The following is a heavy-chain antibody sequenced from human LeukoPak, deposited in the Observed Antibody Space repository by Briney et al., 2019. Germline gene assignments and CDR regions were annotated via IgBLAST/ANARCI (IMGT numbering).Heavy chain of an antibody. D-gene: IGHD5-12*01. J-gene: IGHJ4*02. CDR2: ISYDGSNK. Sequence: GRSLRLSCAASGFTFSSYGMHWVRQAPGKGLEWVAVISYDGSNKYYADSVKGRFTISRDNSKNTLYLQMNSLRAEDTAVYYCARATIVATDYWGQGTLVTVSS. CDR1: GFTFSSYG. V-gene: IGHV3-30*03. CDR3: ARATIVATDY.